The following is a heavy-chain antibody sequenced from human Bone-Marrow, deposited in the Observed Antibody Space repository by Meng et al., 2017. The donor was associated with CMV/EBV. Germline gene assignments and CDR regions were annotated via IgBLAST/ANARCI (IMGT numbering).Heavy chain of an antibody. CDR1: GGSISSGDYY. CDR2: IYYSGST. CDR3: ARGRTAAGATTTTFDY. V-gene: IGHV4-30-4*08. Sequence: HVQLQESGPGLVKPSQTLSLTCTVSGGSISSGDYYWSWIRRPPGKGLEWIGYIYYSGSTYYNPSLKSRVTISVDTSKNQFSLKLSSVTAADTAVYYCARGRTAAGATTTTFDYWGQGTLVTVSS. D-gene: IGHD6-13*01. J-gene: IGHJ4*02.